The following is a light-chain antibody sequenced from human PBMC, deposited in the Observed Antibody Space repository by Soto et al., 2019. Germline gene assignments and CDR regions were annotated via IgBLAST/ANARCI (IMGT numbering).Light chain of an antibody. Sequence: DIQMTQSLSSLSASVGDRVTITCLASQGISTYLNWYHQKPGKAPKLLIYAASSLQSGVPSRFSGSGSETDFTLTISSLQPEDFATYSCQQSYSTTWTFGQGTKVDIK. J-gene: IGKJ1*01. CDR1: QGISTY. CDR3: QQSYSTTWT. V-gene: IGKV1-39*01. CDR2: AAS.